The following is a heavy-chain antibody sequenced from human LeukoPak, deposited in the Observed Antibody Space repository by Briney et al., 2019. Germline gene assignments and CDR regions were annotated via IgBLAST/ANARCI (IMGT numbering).Heavy chain of an antibody. CDR1: GGSISSYY. D-gene: IGHD3-22*01. CDR3: ARDSHDYYDSSGYYL. V-gene: IGHV4-59*01. Sequence: SETLSLTCTVSGGSISSYYWSWIRQPPGKGLEWIGYIYYSGSTNYNPSLKSRVTISVDTSKNQFSLKLSSVTAADTAVYYCARDSHDYYDSSGYYLWGQGTLVTVSS. J-gene: IGHJ4*02. CDR2: IYYSGST.